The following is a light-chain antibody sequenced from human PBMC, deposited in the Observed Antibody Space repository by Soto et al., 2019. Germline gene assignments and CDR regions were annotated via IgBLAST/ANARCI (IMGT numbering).Light chain of an antibody. Sequence: EIVLTQSPATLSLSPGERATLSCRASQSVSSYFAWYQQKPGQAPRLLIYDASNRATGIPARFSGSGSGTDFPLTIISLEPEDFAFYYCQQRSNWPLKFGQGTKVEIK. CDR2: DAS. V-gene: IGKV3-11*01. CDR1: QSVSSY. CDR3: QQRSNWPLK. J-gene: IGKJ1*01.